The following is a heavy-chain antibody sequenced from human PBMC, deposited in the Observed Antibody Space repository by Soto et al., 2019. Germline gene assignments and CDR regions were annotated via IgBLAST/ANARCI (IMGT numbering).Heavy chain of an antibody. CDR2: MYYSGSS. J-gene: IGHJ4*02. Sequence: PSETLSLTCTVSGGSISSYYWSWIRQPPGKGLEWIGYMYYSGSSNYNPSLKSRVTISVDTSKNQFSLKLNSVTAADTAVYYCARTSHRDGYDYGFDYWGQGTLVTSPQ. D-gene: IGHD5-12*01. V-gene: IGHV4-59*01. CDR3: ARTSHRDGYDYGFDY. CDR1: GGSISSYY.